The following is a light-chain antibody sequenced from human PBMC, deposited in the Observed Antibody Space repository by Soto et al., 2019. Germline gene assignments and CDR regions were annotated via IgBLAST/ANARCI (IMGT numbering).Light chain of an antibody. CDR3: KSWDGTLSAWV. J-gene: IGLJ3*02. CDR2: ANN. CDR1: NSNIGTKF. V-gene: IGLV1-47*01. Sequence: QSVLIQPPSASGTPGQRVTISCSGSNSNIGTKFVYWYQQNPGTAPKLLIYANNKRPSGVPDRFSGSKSGTSASLAISGLRAEDEADYYCKSWDGTLSAWVFGGGTKLTVL.